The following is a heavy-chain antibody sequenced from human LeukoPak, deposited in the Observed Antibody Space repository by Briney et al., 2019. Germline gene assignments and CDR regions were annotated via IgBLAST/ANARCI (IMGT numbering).Heavy chain of an antibody. CDR3: AKDSVAFNGIYDPFDI. Sequence: GASVKVSCKASGGTFSSSAISWVRQAPGQGLEWMGGIIPIFGTANYAQKFQGRVTITADESTSTAYMELSSLRVEDTAVYYCAKDSVAFNGIYDPFDIWGQGTMVTVSS. J-gene: IGHJ3*02. CDR2: IIPIFGTA. CDR1: GGTFSSSA. V-gene: IGHV1-69*13. D-gene: IGHD5-12*01.